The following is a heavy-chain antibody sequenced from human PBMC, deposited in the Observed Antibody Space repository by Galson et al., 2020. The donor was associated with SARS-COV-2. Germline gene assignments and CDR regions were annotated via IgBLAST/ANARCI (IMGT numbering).Heavy chain of an antibody. V-gene: IGHV3-11*01. Sequence: KIGESLKISCAASGFTFSDYYMSWIRQAPGKGLEWVSYISSSGSTIYYADSVKGRFTISRDNAKNSLYLQMNSLRAEDTAVYYCARDTYYYGSGSYPDQYYYYYGMDVWGQGTTVTVSS. CDR3: ARDTYYYGSGSYPDQYYYYYGMDV. CDR1: GFTFSDYY. CDR2: ISSSGSTI. J-gene: IGHJ6*02. D-gene: IGHD3-10*01.